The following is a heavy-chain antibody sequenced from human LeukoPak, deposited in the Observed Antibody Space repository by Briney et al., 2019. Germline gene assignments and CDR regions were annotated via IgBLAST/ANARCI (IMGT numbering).Heavy chain of an antibody. CDR1: GGNFSSYP. D-gene: IGHD6-19*01. CDR3: AGYSSGAWFDP. J-gene: IGHJ5*02. V-gene: IGHV1-69*13. CDR2: IIPIFGTA. Sequence: SVKVSCKASGGNFSSYPISWVRQAPGQGLEWMGGIIPIFGTANYAQKFQGRVTIIADESTSTAYMELSSLRFEDTAVYYCAGYSSGAWFDPWGQGTLVTVSS.